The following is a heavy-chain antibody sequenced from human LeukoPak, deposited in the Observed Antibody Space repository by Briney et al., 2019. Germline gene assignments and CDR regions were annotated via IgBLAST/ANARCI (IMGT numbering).Heavy chain of an antibody. CDR2: ITGRGGST. J-gene: IGHJ4*02. V-gene: IGHV3-23*01. D-gene: IGHD3-22*01. Sequence: GGSRRLSCVVSGFSISYNYMSWVRQAPGKGLEWVSTITGRGGSTFYADSVKGRFTISRDNSKNTLYLQMNSLRAEDTAIYYCAKAGGLYFDSSGYFNYLDYWGQGTLVTVSS. CDR1: GFSISYNY. CDR3: AKAGGLYFDSSGYFNYLDY.